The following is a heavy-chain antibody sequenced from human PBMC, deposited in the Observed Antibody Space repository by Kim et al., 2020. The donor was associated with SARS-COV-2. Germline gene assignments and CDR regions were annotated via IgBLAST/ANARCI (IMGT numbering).Heavy chain of an antibody. V-gene: IGHV1-69*13. Sequence: SVKVSCKASGGTFSIYAISWVRQAPGQGLEWMGGIIPIFGTANYAQKFQGRVTITADESTSTAYMELSSLRSEDTAVYYCASKSWSAAPYYYYYGMDVWGQGTTVTVSS. CDR1: GGTFSIYA. CDR3: ASKSWSAAPYYYYYGMDV. J-gene: IGHJ6*02. CDR2: IIPIFGTA. D-gene: IGHD6-13*01.